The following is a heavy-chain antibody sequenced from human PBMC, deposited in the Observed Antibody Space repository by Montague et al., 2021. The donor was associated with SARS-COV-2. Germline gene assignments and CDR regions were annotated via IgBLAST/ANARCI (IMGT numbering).Heavy chain of an antibody. J-gene: IGHJ4*02. CDR3: ARRLGGSGWLDY. CDR1: GGSISSGSYY. CDR2: IHSSGTT. D-gene: IGHD6-25*01. Sequence: SETLSLTCTVAGGSISSGSYYWVWFRQPPGKGLDWIGHIHSSGTTYYKSRVTISVYTSKNQFSLKMTSVTAADTAVYYCARRLGGSGWLDYWGQGTLVTVSS. V-gene: IGHV4-39*01.